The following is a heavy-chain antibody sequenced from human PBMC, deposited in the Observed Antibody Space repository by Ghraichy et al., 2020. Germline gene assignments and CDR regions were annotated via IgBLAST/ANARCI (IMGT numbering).Heavy chain of an antibody. V-gene: IGHV4-39*01. CDR2: ISYSGSSYSGST. D-gene: IGHD2-21*01. J-gene: IGHJ4*02. CDR3: AKLWDF. Sequence: SETQSLTCTVSRGSISSSGYYWGWIRQPPGKGLEWIGTISYSGSSYSGSTYYNPSLKSRVTISGDTSKNQFSLNLSSVTAADTAIYYCAKLWDFWGQGTLVTVSS. CDR1: RGSISSSGYY.